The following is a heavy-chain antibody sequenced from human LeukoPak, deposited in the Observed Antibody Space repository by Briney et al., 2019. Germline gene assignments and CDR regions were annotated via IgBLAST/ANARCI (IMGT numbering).Heavy chain of an antibody. J-gene: IGHJ5*02. CDR2: INPNSGGT. Sequence: ASVKVSCKASGYTFTDYYMHWVRQAPGQGLEWMGRINPNSGGTNYAQKFQGRVTMTRDTSISTAYMELSRLRSDDTAVYYCARDDSSGYYSGSWGQGTLVTVSS. V-gene: IGHV1-2*06. CDR1: GYTFTDYY. CDR3: ARDDSSGYYSGS. D-gene: IGHD3-22*01.